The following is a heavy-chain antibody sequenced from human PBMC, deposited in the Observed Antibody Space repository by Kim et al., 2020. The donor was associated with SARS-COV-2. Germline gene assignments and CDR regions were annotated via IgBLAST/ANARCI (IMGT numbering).Heavy chain of an antibody. D-gene: IGHD6-13*01. Sequence: GGSLRLSCAASGFTFSSYDMHWVRQATGKGLEWVSAIGTAGDTYYPGSVKGRFTISRENAKNSLYLQMNNLRAGDTAVYYCAREAAAGTYYYYGMDVWGQGTTVTVPS. V-gene: IGHV3-13*01. CDR2: IGTAGDT. CDR3: AREAAAGTYYYYGMDV. CDR1: GFTFSSYD. J-gene: IGHJ6*02.